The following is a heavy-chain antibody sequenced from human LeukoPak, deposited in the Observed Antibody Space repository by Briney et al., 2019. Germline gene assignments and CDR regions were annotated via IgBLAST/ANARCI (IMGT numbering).Heavy chain of an antibody. CDR2: INTNTGNP. D-gene: IGHD3-10*01. V-gene: IGHV7-4-1*02. CDR1: GYTFTSYA. J-gene: IGHJ3*02. Sequence: ASVKVSCKASGYTFTSYAMNWVRQAPGQGLEWMGWINTNTGNPTYAQGFTGRFVFSLDTSVSTAYLQISSLKAEDTAVYYCARTARGVIYSGAFDIWGQGTMVTVSS. CDR3: ARTARGVIYSGAFDI.